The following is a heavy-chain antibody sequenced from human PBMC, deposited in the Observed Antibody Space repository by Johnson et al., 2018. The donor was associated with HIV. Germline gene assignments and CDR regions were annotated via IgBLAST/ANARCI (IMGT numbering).Heavy chain of an antibody. CDR2: ISYDGSNK. CDR1: GFTVSSNY. CDR3: AKGWGRGTFSTDDSFDI. J-gene: IGHJ3*02. V-gene: IGHV3-30*18. Sequence: QVQLVESGGGLIQPGGSLRLSCAASGFTVSSNYMSWVRQAPGKGLEWVAVISYDGSNKYYADSVTGRFTISRDNSKNTLYLQMNSLRAEDTAVYYCAKGWGRGTFSTDDSFDIWGQGTMVTVSS. D-gene: IGHD1-26*01.